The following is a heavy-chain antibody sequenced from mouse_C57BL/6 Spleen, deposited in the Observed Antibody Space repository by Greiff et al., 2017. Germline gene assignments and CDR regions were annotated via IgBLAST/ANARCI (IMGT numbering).Heavy chain of an antibody. CDR2: IYPRDGNT. CDR3: EKDESPTVWYYDV. CDR1: GYTFTSYD. Sequence: VQLQQSGPELVKPGASVKLSCKASGYTFTSYDIHWVKQRPGQGLEWIGWIYPRDGNTEYNEKFKGKATLTVYTSSSTAYMGLHSLTSEYSAVYFCEKDESPTVWYYDVWGTGTTVTFSS. V-gene: IGHV1-85*01. J-gene: IGHJ1*03. D-gene: IGHD1-1*01.